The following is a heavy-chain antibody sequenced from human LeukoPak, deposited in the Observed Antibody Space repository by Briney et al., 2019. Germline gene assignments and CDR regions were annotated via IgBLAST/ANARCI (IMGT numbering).Heavy chain of an antibody. Sequence: GGSLRLSCAASGFTSSDYWMHWVRQAPGKGLEWVANIKQDGSEKNYVASVKGRFTISRDNAKNSLYLQMNSLRAEDTALYYCARGRWAPFDCWGQGTLVTVSS. D-gene: IGHD6-13*01. J-gene: IGHJ4*02. CDR1: GFTSSDYW. CDR3: ARGRWAPFDC. V-gene: IGHV3-7*01. CDR2: IKQDGSEK.